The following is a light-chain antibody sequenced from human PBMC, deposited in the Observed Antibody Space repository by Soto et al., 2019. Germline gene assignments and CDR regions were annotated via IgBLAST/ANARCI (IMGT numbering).Light chain of an antibody. CDR1: SNNVGADNY. CDR2: DVS. V-gene: IGLV2-11*01. CDR3: CSYAGRSV. Sequence: QSALTQPRSVSGAPGQSVTISCTGNSNNVGADNYVSWYQQHPGKAPKLMIYDVSKRPSGVPDRFSGSRSDNTASLTISGHQAEDEADYYCCSYAGRSVFGNGTKLTVL. J-gene: IGLJ1*01.